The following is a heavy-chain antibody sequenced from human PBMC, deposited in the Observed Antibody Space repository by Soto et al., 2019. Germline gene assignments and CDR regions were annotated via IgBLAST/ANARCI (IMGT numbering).Heavy chain of an antibody. V-gene: IGHV3-30*18. Sequence: QVQLVESGGGVVQPGRSLRLSCAASGFTFSTYGMHWVRQAPGKVLEWVAVISYDGNNNYYADSVKGRFTIARDNSQNTLFLQMDSLRAEDTAVYYCAKDHLPSTVTTPGYWGQGTLVTVSS. CDR2: ISYDGNNN. CDR3: AKDHLPSTVTTPGY. D-gene: IGHD4-17*01. CDR1: GFTFSTYG. J-gene: IGHJ4*02.